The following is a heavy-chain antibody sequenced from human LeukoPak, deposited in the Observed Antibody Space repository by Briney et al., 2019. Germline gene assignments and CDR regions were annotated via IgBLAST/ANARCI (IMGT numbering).Heavy chain of an antibody. CDR3: AREGNDSSEGAFDI. V-gene: IGHV4-39*07. J-gene: IGHJ3*02. Sequence: PSETCPSPALSLVAPSALVVTTGAGSASPQGRAWSGWGVSNNGNTYYHPSLKSRLTISLDTSKNQFSLKLSSVTAADTAVYYCAREGNDSSEGAFDIWGQGTMVTVSS. CDR2: SNNGNT. CDR1: VAPSALVVTT. D-gene: IGHD3-22*01.